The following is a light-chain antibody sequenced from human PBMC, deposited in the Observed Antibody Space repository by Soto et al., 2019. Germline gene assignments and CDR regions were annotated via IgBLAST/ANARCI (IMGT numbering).Light chain of an antibody. CDR3: QKYNSAPYT. Sequence: DIEIIQSPSTLSASVGDRVTITCLAGQGISNYLAWYQQKPGKVPKLMIYTASTLQSGVSSRFSGSGSGTDCTLTISSLQPEDFATYYCQKYNSAPYTLGQGTRLEIK. V-gene: IGKV1-27*01. J-gene: IGKJ5*01. CDR1: QGISNY. CDR2: TAS.